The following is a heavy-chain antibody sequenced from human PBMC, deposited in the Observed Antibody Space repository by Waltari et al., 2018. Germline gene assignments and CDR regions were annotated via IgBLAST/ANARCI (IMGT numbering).Heavy chain of an antibody. J-gene: IGHJ4*02. V-gene: IGHV4-38-2*02. Sequence: QVQLQESGPGLVKPSETLSLTCTVSGYSFSSGYFWGWIRQPPGKGLEYIGSISAGSGSTCYNPSLNSRVTISRETSKNQFSLRLTSVTAADTAIYYCARRVPGNFDIWGQGVLVTVSS. D-gene: IGHD3-10*01. CDR1: GYSFSSGYF. CDR2: ISAGSGST. CDR3: ARRVPGNFDI.